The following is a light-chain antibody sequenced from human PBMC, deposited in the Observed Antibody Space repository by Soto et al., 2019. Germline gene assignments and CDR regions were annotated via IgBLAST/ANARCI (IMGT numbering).Light chain of an antibody. CDR2: AAS. CDR1: QTVTK. V-gene: IGKV3-20*01. CDR3: QQYGRT. Sequence: EIVLTQSPGTLSFSPGERSTLSCRASQTVTKLAWYQQQPGQAPRLLIYAASNRATGIPDRFSGSGSGTDFTLTISRLEPEDSAVYYCQQYGRTFGGGTKVDIK. J-gene: IGKJ4*01.